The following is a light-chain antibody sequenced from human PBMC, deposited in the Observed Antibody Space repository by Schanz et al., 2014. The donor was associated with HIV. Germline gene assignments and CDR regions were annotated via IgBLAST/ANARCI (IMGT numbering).Light chain of an antibody. CDR3: AAWDYTLNGPL. Sequence: QSVLTQPPSASGPPGQGVTISCSGSNSNIGSYYVNWYQQFPGTAPRLLVYGQNERPSGVPDRFTGSQSGTSASLAISGLQFDDETLYYCAAWDYTLNGPLFGGGTKVTVL. V-gene: IGLV1-44*01. CDR2: GQN. J-gene: IGLJ2*01. CDR1: NSNIGSYY.